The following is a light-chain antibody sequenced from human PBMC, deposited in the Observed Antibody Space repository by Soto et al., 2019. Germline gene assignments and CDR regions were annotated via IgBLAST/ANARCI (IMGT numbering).Light chain of an antibody. J-gene: IGKJ2*01. V-gene: IGKV1-5*03. CDR2: KAS. Sequence: DIQMTQSPSTLSASVGDRVTITCRASQSISSWLAWYQQKPRKAPKLLIYKASSLESGVPSRFSGSGSGTEFTLTISRLQSDDFATYYCQQYNSDVYTFGQGTKLEIK. CDR1: QSISSW. CDR3: QQYNSDVYT.